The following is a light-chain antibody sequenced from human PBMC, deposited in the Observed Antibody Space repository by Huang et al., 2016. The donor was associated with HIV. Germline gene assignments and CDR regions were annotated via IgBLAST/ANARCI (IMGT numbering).Light chain of an antibody. V-gene: IGKV3-15*01. CDR1: QSVRDK. J-gene: IGKJ4*01. CDR3: QQYESWPPFT. Sequence: EIVMTQSPDTLSVSPGERATLSCRASQSVRDKLAWYQQKPGQAPRLLLHATSTRAAGVPARFSGSGSGTEFTLTISSLQSEDCGVYYCQQYESWPPFTFGGGTKVEIK. CDR2: ATS.